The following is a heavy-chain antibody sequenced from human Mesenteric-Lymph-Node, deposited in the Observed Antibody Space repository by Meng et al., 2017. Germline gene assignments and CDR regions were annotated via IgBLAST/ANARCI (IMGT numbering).Heavy chain of an antibody. D-gene: IGHD3-22*01. CDR1: GYTFTTYA. Sequence: QVQLVQSGTEMKQPGASVKVSCKASGYTFTTYAMHWVRQAPGQRLEWMGWINAGNGNTKYSQNFQARITISRDTSANTAYMELSSLRSEDTAVYFCARGWENGYSHFDYWGQGTLVTVSS. J-gene: IGHJ4*02. CDR2: INAGNGNT. V-gene: IGHV1-3*01. CDR3: ARGWENGYSHFDY.